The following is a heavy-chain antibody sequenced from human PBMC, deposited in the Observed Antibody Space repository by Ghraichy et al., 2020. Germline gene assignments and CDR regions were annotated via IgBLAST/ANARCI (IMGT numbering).Heavy chain of an antibody. Sequence: SETLSLTCTVSGGSISSGSYYWSWIRQPAGKGLEWIGRIYTSGSTNYNPSLKSRVTISVDTSKNQFSLKLSSVTAADTAVYYCARDTGYFDYWGQGTLVTVSS. J-gene: IGHJ4*02. D-gene: IGHD3-10*01. CDR2: IYTSGST. CDR3: ARDTGYFDY. V-gene: IGHV4-61*02. CDR1: GGSISSGSYY.